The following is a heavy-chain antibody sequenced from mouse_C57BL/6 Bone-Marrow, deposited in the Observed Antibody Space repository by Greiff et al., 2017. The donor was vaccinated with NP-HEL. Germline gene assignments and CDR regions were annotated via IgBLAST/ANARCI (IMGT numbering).Heavy chain of an antibody. CDR2: IYPRSGNT. CDR3: AREMDYFDY. J-gene: IGHJ2*01. CDR1: GYTFTSYG. Sequence: QVQLQQSGAELARPGASVKLSCTASGYTFTSYGISWVKQRTGQGLEWIGEIYPRSGNTYSNEKFKGKATLTADKSSSTAYMELRSRTSEDSAVYFCAREMDYFDYGGQGTTLTVSS. V-gene: IGHV1-81*01.